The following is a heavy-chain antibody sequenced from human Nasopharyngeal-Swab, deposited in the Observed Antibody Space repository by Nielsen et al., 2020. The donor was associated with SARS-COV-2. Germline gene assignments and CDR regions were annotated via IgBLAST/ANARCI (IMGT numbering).Heavy chain of an antibody. V-gene: IGHV3-7*01. J-gene: IGHJ5*02. CDR2: IKQDGSEK. CDR1: GFTFDDYA. Sequence: GESLKISCAASGFTFDDYAMHWVRQAPGKGLEWVANIKQDGSEKYYVDSVKGRFTISSDNTKNSLYMQMNSLRAEDTAVYYCARHVGVCSSTSCRNWFDPWGQGTLVTVSS. D-gene: IGHD2-2*01. CDR3: ARHVGVCSSTSCRNWFDP.